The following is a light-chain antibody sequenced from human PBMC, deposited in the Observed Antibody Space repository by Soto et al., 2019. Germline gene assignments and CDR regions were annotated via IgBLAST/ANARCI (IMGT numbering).Light chain of an antibody. CDR3: GTWDNSLSGGV. J-gene: IGLJ3*02. CDR2: EDN. CDR1: SSNIEDNY. Sequence: QSVLTQPPSVSAAPGQKVTISCSGSSSNIEDNYVSWYQQLPGTAPKLLIYEDNRRPSGIPDRFSGSKSGTSATLGITGLQPGDEADYYCGTWDNSLSGGVFGGGTKLTVL. V-gene: IGLV1-51*02.